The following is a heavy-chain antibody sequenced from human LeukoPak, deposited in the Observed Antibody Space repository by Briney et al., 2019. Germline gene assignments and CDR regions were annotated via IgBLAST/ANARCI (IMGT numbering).Heavy chain of an antibody. V-gene: IGHV4-39*01. J-gene: IGHJ6*03. CDR3: ARIAWPYYGSGSYFFWGPAYYMDV. CDR2: IYYSGST. D-gene: IGHD3-10*01. Sequence: PSETLSLTCTVSGGSISSSSYYWGWIRQPPGKGLEWIGSIYYSGSTYYNPSLKSRVTISVDTSKNQFSLRLSSVTAAGTAVYYCARIAWPYYGSGSYFFWGPAYYMDVWGKGTTVTISS. CDR1: GGSISSSSYY.